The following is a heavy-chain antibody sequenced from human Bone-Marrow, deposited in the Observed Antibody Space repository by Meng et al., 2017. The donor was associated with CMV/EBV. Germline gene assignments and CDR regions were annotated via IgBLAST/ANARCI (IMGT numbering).Heavy chain of an antibody. J-gene: IGHJ5*02. CDR3: ARDQTEWFDP. V-gene: IGHV1-2*02. CDR2: INPNSGAT. Sequence: VSGKASGYIVTDLYMNWVRQAPGQGLEWMGWINPNSGATKYAQKFQGRVTMTRDTSISTVYMELRRLRSDDTAVYYCARDQTEWFDPWGQGTLVTVSS. CDR1: GYIVTDLY.